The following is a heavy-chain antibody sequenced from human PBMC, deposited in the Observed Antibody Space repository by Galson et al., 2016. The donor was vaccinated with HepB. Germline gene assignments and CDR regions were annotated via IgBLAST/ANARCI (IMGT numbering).Heavy chain of an antibody. J-gene: IGHJ4*02. CDR1: GDSIRSSSW. D-gene: IGHD6-19*01. V-gene: IGHV4-4*02. CDR2: IYHTGST. CDR3: ARSLWYASGSGHFDY. Sequence: SETLSLTCAVSGDSIRSSSWWSWVRRPPGKGLEWIGEIYHTGSTNYNPSLKSRITINPDTSKNQFSLQLNSVTPEDTAVYYCARSLWYASGSGHFDYWGQGTLVTVSP.